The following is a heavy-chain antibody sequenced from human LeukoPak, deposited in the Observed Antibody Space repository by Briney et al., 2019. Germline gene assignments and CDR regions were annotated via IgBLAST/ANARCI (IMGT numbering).Heavy chain of an antibody. CDR2: IIPILNTV. D-gene: IGHD4-23*01. V-gene: IGHV1-69*04. CDR1: GGIFSSYG. Sequence: ASVKVSCKTSGGIFSSYGIAWLRQAPGQGLEWMGRIIPILNTVNYAQKFQGRVTITADKSTSTAYMELSSLRSEDSAVYYCARVGFGNTPHPIDYWGQGALVTVSS. CDR3: ARVGFGNTPHPIDY. J-gene: IGHJ4*02.